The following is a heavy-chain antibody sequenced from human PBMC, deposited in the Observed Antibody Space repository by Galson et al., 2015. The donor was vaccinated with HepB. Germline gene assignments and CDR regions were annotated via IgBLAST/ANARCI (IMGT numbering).Heavy chain of an antibody. D-gene: IGHD1-1*01. V-gene: IGHV4-61*02. J-gene: IGHJ4*02. CDR2: IYTSGST. CDR3: ARDRDWNPFDY. CDR1: GGSISSGSFY. Sequence: TLSLTCTVSGGSISSGSFYWSWIRQPAGKGLEWIGRIYTSGSTNYNPSLKSRVTMSVDTSKNQFSLKLSSVTAADTAAYYCARDRDWNPFDYWGQGTLVTVSS.